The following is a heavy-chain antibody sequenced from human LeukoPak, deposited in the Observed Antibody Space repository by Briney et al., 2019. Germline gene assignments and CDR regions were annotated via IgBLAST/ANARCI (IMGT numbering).Heavy chain of an antibody. CDR1: GFTVSSSY. D-gene: IGHD6-19*01. J-gene: IGHJ4*02. CDR2: IYSGGST. CDR3: ARGYSSGWYYFDY. Sequence: GGSLRLSCAASGFTVSSSYMSWVRQAPGKGLEWVSVIYSGGSTYYADSVKGRFTISRDNSKNTLNLQMNSLRAEDTAVYYCARGYSSGWYYFDYWGQGTPVTVSS. V-gene: IGHV3-53*01.